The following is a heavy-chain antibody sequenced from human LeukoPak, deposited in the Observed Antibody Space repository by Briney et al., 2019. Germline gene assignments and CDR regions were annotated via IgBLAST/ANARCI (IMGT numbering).Heavy chain of an antibody. CDR1: GGSIRGYH. V-gene: IGHV4-59*01. CDR3: ARDLVKEKPSGGFYYYGMDV. J-gene: IGHJ6*02. CDR2: FYYSGST. Sequence: SETLSLTCTVFGGSIRGYHWSWIRQPPGKGLEWVGHFYYSGSTNFNPSLKSRVTISGDTSKNQFSLKVISVTAADTAVYYCARDLVKEKPSGGFYYYGMDVWGQGTTVTVSS. D-gene: IGHD1-26*01.